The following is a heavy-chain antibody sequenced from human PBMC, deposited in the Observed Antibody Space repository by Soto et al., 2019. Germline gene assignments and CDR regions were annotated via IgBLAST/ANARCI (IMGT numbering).Heavy chain of an antibody. V-gene: IGHV4-34*01. CDR1: GGSFSGYY. J-gene: IGHJ5*02. CDR2: INHSGST. D-gene: IGHD6-6*01. CDR3: ARWRIAARPTIGNWFDP. Sequence: SETLSLTCAVYGGSFSGYYWSWIRQPPGKGLEWIGEINHSGSTNYNPSLKSRVTISVDTSKNQFSLKLSSVTAADTAVYYCARWRIAARPTIGNWFDPWGQGTLVTVSS.